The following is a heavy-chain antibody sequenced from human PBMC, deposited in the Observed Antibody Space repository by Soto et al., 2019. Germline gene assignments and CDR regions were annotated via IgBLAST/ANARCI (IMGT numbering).Heavy chain of an antibody. CDR3: ARDFSGGYYIWGSPAVDY. J-gene: IGHJ4*02. CDR2: ISSSGSTI. V-gene: IGHV3-11*01. Sequence: GGSLRLSCAASGFTFSDYYMSWIRQAPGKGLEWVSYISSSGSTIYYADSVKGRFTISRDNAKNSLYLQMNSLRAEDTAVYYCARDFSGGYYIWGSPAVDYWGQGTLVTVSS. D-gene: IGHD3-16*01. CDR1: GFTFSDYY.